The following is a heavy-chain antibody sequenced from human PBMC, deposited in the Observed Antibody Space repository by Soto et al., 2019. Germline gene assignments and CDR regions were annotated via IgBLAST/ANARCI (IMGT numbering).Heavy chain of an antibody. CDR2: INAGNGNT. J-gene: IGHJ6*02. Sequence: ASVKVSCKASGYTFTSYAMHLVRQAPGQRLEWMGWINAGNGNTKYSQKFQGRVTITRDTSASTAYMELSSLRSEDTAVYYCARSTYYDFWSGYYTSPSFGMDVWGQGTTVTVSS. CDR1: GYTFTSYA. V-gene: IGHV1-3*01. D-gene: IGHD3-3*01. CDR3: ARSTYYDFWSGYYTSPSFGMDV.